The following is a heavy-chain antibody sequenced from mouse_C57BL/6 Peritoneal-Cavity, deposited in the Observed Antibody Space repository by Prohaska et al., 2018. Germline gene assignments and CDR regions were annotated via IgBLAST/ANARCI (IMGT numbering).Heavy chain of an antibody. CDR1: GYTFTSYW. CDR2: IYPGSGST. CDR3: ARGYYYGSSPWFAY. J-gene: IGHJ3*01. V-gene: IGHV1-55*01. D-gene: IGHD1-1*01. Sequence: GAELVKPGASVKMSCKASGYTFTSYWITWVKQGPGQGLEWIGDIYPGSGSTNYNEKFKSKATLTVDTSSSTAYMQLSSLTSEDSAVYYCARGYYYGSSPWFAYWGQGTLVTVSA.